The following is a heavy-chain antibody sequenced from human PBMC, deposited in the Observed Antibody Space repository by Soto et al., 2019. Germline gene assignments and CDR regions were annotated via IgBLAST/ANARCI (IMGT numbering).Heavy chain of an antibody. D-gene: IGHD5-18*01. CDR1: GFTVSSNY. CDR2: IYSGGTT. V-gene: IGHV3-53*01. Sequence: PGGSLRLSCAASGFTVSSNYMSWVRQAPGKGLEWVSVIYSGGTTYYADSVKGRSTISRDNSKNTLYLQMNSLRAEDTAVYYCARGGYSYGYDYWGQGTLVTVSS. CDR3: ARGGYSYGYDY. J-gene: IGHJ4*02.